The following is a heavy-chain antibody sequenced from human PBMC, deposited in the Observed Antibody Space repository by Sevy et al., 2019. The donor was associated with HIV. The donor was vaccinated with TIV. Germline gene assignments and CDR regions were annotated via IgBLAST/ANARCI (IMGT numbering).Heavy chain of an antibody. CDR3: ARCPGHYSIDY. V-gene: IGHV3-48*02. J-gene: IGHJ4*01. CDR1: GFTFNTYS. CDR2: IGTAAGVT. D-gene: IGHD2-21*01. Sequence: GGSLRLSCAASGFTFNTYSLIWVRQTPGKGLEWLSFIGTAAGVTYYADSVKGQFTISRDNAKNSLYLQMNSLRDEDTAVYYCARCPGHYSIDYWGQEPWSPSPQ.